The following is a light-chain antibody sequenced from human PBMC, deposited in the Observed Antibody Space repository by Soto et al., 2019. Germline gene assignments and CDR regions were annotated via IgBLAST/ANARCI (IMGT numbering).Light chain of an antibody. CDR2: GAS. Sequence: DIVMTQSPDSLAVSLGERATINCKSSQSVLYSSNNKNYLAWYQQKPGQPPKLLIYGASTRESGVPDRFSGSGSGTDLTLTISSLQTEDVAVYYCQQYFGLPLTFGQGTKVEVK. CDR3: QQYFGLPLT. J-gene: IGKJ1*01. V-gene: IGKV4-1*01. CDR1: QSVLYSSNNKNY.